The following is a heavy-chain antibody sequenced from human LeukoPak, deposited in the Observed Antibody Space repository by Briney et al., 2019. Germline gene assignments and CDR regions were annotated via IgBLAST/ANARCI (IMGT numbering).Heavy chain of an antibody. CDR3: ASYGIAAAGNEAFDI. CDR1: GGSFSGYY. D-gene: IGHD6-13*01. J-gene: IGHJ3*02. Sequence: PSETLSLTCAVYGGSFSGYYWSWIRQPPGKSLDSTGEINHSGSTNYNPSLKSRVTISVDTSKTQFSLKLSSVPAADTAVYYCASYGIAAAGNEAFDIWGQGTMVTVSS. CDR2: INHSGST. V-gene: IGHV4-34*01.